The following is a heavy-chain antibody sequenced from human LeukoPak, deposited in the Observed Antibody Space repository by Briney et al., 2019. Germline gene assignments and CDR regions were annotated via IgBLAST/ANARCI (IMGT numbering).Heavy chain of an antibody. CDR2: INHSGST. D-gene: IGHD3-22*01. Sequence: SETLSLTCAVYGGSFSGYYWSWIRQPPGKGLEWIGEINHSGSTNYNPSLKSRVTISVDASKNQFSLKLSSVTAADTAVYYCARLVAPYYYDSSGYPRTYYYYYMDVWGKGTTVTISS. CDR1: GGSFSGYY. V-gene: IGHV4-34*01. J-gene: IGHJ6*03. CDR3: ARLVAPYYYDSSGYPRTYYYYYMDV.